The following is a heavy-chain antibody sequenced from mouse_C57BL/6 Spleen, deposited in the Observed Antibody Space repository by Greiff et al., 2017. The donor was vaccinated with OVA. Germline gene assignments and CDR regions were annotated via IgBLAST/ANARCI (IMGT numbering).Heavy chain of an antibody. Sequence: QVQLQQPGAELVKPGASVKLSCKASGYTFTSYWMHWVKQRPGQGLEWIGMIHPNSGSTNYNEKFKSKATLTVDKSSSTAYMQLSSLTSEDSAVYYCASPLNLLLPYFDYWGQGTTLTVSS. CDR1: GYTFTSYW. CDR3: ASPLNLLLPYFDY. CDR2: IHPNSGST. D-gene: IGHD1-1*01. J-gene: IGHJ2*01. V-gene: IGHV1-64*01.